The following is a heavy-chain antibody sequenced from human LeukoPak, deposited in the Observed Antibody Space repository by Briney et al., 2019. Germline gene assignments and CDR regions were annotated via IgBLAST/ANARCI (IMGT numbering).Heavy chain of an antibody. CDR3: ARAWGYSLDY. Sequence: SETLSLTCTVSGGSISSGSYYWSWIRQPAGKGLEWIGRIYTSGSTNYNPSLKSRVTISVDTSKNQFPLKLSSVTAADTAVYYCARAWGYSLDYWGQGTLVTVSS. V-gene: IGHV4-61*02. D-gene: IGHD3-22*01. CDR1: GGSISSGSYY. CDR2: IYTSGST. J-gene: IGHJ4*02.